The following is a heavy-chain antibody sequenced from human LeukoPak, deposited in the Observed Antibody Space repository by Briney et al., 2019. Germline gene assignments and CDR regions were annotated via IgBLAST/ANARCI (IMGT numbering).Heavy chain of an antibody. CDR2: IDKDGSEK. J-gene: IGHJ4*02. D-gene: IGHD6-13*01. CDR3: ARDQGAAGDY. Sequence: GGSLTFSGAASGFTFSNNWLTWVRQAPGMGREWVANIDKDGSEKFYVDSVKGRFTISRDNAKDSLYLQMDSLRAEDTALYYCARDQGAAGDYWGQGTLVTVSS. CDR1: GFTFSNNW. V-gene: IGHV3-7*01.